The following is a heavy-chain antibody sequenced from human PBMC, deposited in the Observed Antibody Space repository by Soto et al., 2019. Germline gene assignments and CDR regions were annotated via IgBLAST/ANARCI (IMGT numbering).Heavy chain of an antibody. CDR2: IHYGVST. Sequence: SETLSLTCTVSGGSINDYFWSWIRQPPGKGLEWIAYIHYGVSTNYNPSLKSRVTISVDRSKNQFSLKLTSMTAADTAVYYCARSMFGELGYWGPGTVGKVSS. CDR3: ARSMFGELGY. V-gene: IGHV4-59*01. CDR1: GGSINDYF. D-gene: IGHD3-10*02. J-gene: IGHJ4*02.